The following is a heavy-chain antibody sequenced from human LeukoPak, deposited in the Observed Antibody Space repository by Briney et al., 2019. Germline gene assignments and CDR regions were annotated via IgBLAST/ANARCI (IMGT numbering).Heavy chain of an antibody. CDR3: ARDSSGGYDFDY. CDR1: GFTFSSYS. Sequence: EAGGSLRLSCAASGFTFSSYSINWVRQAPGKGLEWVSSITSSSRYIDYADSVKGRFTISRDNAKNSLYLQMNSLRAEDTAVYYCARDSSGGYDFDYWGQGTLVTVSS. D-gene: IGHD5-12*01. J-gene: IGHJ4*02. V-gene: IGHV3-21*01. CDR2: ITSSSRYI.